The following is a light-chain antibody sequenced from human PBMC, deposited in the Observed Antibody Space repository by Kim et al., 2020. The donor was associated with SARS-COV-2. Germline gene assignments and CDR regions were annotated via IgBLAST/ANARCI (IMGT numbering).Light chain of an antibody. V-gene: IGKV1-33*01. CDR1: QDISNY. Sequence: DIQMTQSPSSLSASVGDRVTITCQASQDISNYLNWYQQKPGKAPKLLIYDAFSLETGVPSRFSGSGSGTDFTFTINSLQPEDIATYYCHQYDNLPYTFGQGTKLEI. CDR2: DAF. J-gene: IGKJ2*01. CDR3: HQYDNLPYT.